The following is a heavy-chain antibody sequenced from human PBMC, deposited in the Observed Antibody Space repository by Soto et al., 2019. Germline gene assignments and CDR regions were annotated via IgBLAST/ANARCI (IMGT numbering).Heavy chain of an antibody. D-gene: IGHD1-26*01. Sequence: QVQLVQSGAEVKKPGSSVKVSCKASGGTFSSYAISWVRQAPGQGLEWMGGMIPIFGTANYAQKFQGRVPITADESTSTAYMELSSLRSEDTAVYYCARDRGSLPQEPDYDYWGQGTLVTVSS. CDR3: ARDRGSLPQEPDYDY. J-gene: IGHJ4*02. CDR2: MIPIFGTA. V-gene: IGHV1-69*12. CDR1: GGTFSSYA.